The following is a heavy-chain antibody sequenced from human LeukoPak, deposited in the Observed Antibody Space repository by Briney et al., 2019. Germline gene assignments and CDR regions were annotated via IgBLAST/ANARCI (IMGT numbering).Heavy chain of an antibody. CDR3: AKDGSWSCTD. V-gene: IGHV3-30*02. CDR2: IAHHGSNK. J-gene: IGHJ4*02. CDR1: GFTFSRNA. Sequence: GGSLRLSCAASGFTFSRNAIHWVRQGPGKGLEWVSYIAHHGSNKYYADSVKGRFTISRDDSKRTLYLQMNSLRADDTAVYYCAKDGSWSCTDWGQGTLVTVSS. D-gene: IGHD2-8*02.